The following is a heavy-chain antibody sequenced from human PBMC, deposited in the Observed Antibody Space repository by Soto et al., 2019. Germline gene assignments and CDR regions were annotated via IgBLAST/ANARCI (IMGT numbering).Heavy chain of an antibody. CDR1: GFTLRDYA. J-gene: IGHJ6*02. V-gene: IGHV3-23*01. CDR3: ARDSQRYTAMVYYGMDV. D-gene: IGHD5-18*01. Sequence: GGSLRLSCAASGFTLRDYAMTWVRQAPGKGLEWVSSLSGRGGNTYYADSVKGRFTISRDNSKNTLYLQMNSLRAEDTAVYYCARDSQRYTAMVYYGMDVWGQGTTVTVSS. CDR2: LSGRGGNT.